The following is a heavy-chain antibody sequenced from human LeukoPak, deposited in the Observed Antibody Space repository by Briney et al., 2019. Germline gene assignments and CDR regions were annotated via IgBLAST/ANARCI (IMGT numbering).Heavy chain of an antibody. CDR1: GGSISSSNW. CDR3: ATLTAAAVYWYFDL. Sequence: SETLSLTCAVSGGSISSSNWWSWVRQPPGKGLEWIGEIYHSGSAKYNPSLKSRVTMSVDKSKNHFSLNLSSVTAADTAVYYCATLTAAAVYWYFDLWGRGTLVTVSS. D-gene: IGHD6-13*01. V-gene: IGHV4-4*02. CDR2: IYHSGSA. J-gene: IGHJ2*01.